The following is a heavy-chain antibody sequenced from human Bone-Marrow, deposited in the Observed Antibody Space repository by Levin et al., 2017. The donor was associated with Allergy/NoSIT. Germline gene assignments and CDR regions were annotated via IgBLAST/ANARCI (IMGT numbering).Heavy chain of an antibody. CDR1: GFTFSSYE. D-gene: IGHD4-17*01. CDR2: ISSSGSTI. CDR3: ARGQHDYGETEGEFDY. V-gene: IGHV3-48*03. Sequence: PGGSLRLSCAASGFTFSSYEMNWVRQAPGKGLEWVSYISSSGSTIYYADSVKGRLTISRDNAKNSLYLQMNSLRAEDTAVYYCARGQHDYGETEGEFDYWGQGTLVTVSS. J-gene: IGHJ4*02.